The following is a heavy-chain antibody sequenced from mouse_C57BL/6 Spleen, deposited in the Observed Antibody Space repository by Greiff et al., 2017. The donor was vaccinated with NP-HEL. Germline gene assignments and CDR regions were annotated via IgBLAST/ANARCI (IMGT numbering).Heavy chain of an antibody. CDR2: IYPGSGNT. Sequence: QVQLQQPGPELVKPGASVKISCKASGYSFTSYYIHWVKQRPGQGLEWIGWIYPGSGNTKYNEKFKGKATLTADTSSSTAYMQLSSLTSEDSAVYYCARGGNWDPFMDYWGQGTSVTVSS. D-gene: IGHD4-1*01. CDR3: ARGGNWDPFMDY. J-gene: IGHJ4*01. V-gene: IGHV1-66*01. CDR1: GYSFTSYY.